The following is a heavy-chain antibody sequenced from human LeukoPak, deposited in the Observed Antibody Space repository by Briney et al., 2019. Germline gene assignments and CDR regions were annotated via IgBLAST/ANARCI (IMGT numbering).Heavy chain of an antibody. Sequence: SETLSLTCAVYGGSFSGYYWSWIRQPPGKGLEWIGEINHSGSTNYNPSLKSRVTISVDTSKNRFSLKVSSVIAADTAMYYCARGGSRSYTSSTLDYWGQGTLVTVSS. CDR3: ARGGSRSYTSSTLDY. D-gene: IGHD6-6*01. V-gene: IGHV4-34*01. CDR2: INHSGST. J-gene: IGHJ4*02. CDR1: GGSFSGYY.